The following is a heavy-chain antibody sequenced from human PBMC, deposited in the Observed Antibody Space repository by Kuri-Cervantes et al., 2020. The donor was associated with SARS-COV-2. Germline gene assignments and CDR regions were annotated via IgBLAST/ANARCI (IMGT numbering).Heavy chain of an antibody. D-gene: IGHD4-11*01. J-gene: IGHJ4*02. Sequence: GGSLRLSCAASGFTFSSYWMSWVRQAPGKGLEWVANIKQDGSEKYYVDSVKGRFTISRDNAKNSLYLQMNSLRAEDTAVYYCAKDQGMGPKGTVDYWGQGTLVT. CDR1: GFTFSSYW. V-gene: IGHV3-7*05. CDR2: IKQDGSEK. CDR3: AKDQGMGPKGTVDY.